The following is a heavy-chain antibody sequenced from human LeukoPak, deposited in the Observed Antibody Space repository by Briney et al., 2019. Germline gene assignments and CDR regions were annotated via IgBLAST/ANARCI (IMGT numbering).Heavy chain of an antibody. V-gene: IGHV3-21*01. CDR2: ISSDSNYI. D-gene: IGHD3/OR15-3a*01. J-gene: IGHJ6*02. Sequence: GGSLRLSCAASGFTFTTYSMNWARQAPGNGLEWVSSISSDSNYIYYADSLKGRFTISRDNAKNSLYLQMISLRAEDTAMYYCARVPFGLDVMDVWGQGTTVTVSS. CDR3: ARVPFGLDVMDV. CDR1: GFTFTTYS.